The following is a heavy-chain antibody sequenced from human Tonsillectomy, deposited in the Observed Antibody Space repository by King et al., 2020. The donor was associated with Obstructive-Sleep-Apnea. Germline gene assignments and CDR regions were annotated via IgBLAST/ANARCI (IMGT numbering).Heavy chain of an antibody. CDR1: GFTFSSYW. V-gene: IGHV3-7*03. CDR2: IDQNGGEK. J-gene: IGHJ6*02. CDR3: ASLAYYYHHGVDV. Sequence: VQLVESGGGLVQSGGSLRLSCAASGFTFSSYWMTWVRQAPGKGLEWVANIDQNGGEKYYGDSVKGRFTISRDNAKNSLYLQMNGLRAEDMALYYCASLAYYYHHGVDVWGQGTTVTVSS.